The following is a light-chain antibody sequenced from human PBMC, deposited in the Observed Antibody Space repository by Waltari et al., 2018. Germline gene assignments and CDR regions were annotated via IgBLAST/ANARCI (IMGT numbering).Light chain of an antibody. V-gene: IGKV1-6*01. CDR3: LQDYNYPLT. Sequence: AIPMTQSPYSLSASVGDRVTITCRASQGIRNDLGWYQQKPGKAPKPLSYAASSLQSGGPSRFSGSGYGTDCTLTIRSLQPEDFATYYCLQDYNYPLTFGQGTKVEIK. J-gene: IGKJ1*01. CDR2: AAS. CDR1: QGIRND.